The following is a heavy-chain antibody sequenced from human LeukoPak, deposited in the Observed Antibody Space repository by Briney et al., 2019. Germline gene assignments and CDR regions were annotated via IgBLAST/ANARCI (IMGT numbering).Heavy chain of an antibody. D-gene: IGHD1-1*01. CDR2: IVPISGTT. V-gene: IGHV1-69*05. Sequence: VASVKVSCKASVGSFTTYIITWVRQAPGQGLEWMGRIVPISGTTQYAQNFQGRVTITTDESASTAYMELNSLRPEDTAVYYCARELGSTGSSVYWGQGTLVTVSS. J-gene: IGHJ4*02. CDR1: VGSFTTYI. CDR3: ARELGSTGSSVY.